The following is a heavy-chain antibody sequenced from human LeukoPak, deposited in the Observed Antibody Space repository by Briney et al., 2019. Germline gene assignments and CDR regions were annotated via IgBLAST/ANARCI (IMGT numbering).Heavy chain of an antibody. Sequence: SVKVSCKASGGTFSSYAISWVRQAPGQGLEWMGGIIPIFGTANYAQKFQGRVTITADESTSTAYMELSSLRSEDTAVYYCARDPVAAAGTEDYFDYWGQGTLVTVSS. V-gene: IGHV1-69*01. CDR2: IIPIFGTA. CDR1: GGTFSSYA. J-gene: IGHJ4*02. CDR3: ARDPVAAAGTEDYFDY. D-gene: IGHD6-13*01.